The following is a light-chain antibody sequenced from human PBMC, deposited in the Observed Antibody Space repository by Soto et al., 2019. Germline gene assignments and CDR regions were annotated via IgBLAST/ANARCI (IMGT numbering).Light chain of an antibody. CDR1: SSNIGAGYD. J-gene: IGLJ3*02. V-gene: IGLV1-40*01. CDR2: GNS. CDR3: QSYDSSLSAWV. Sequence: QSALTQPPSVSGAPGQSVTISCTGSSSNIGAGYDVHWYQQVQGTAPKLLIYGNSNRPSGVPDRFSGSKSDTSASLAITGLQAEDEADYYCQSYDSSLSAWVFGGGTKVTVL.